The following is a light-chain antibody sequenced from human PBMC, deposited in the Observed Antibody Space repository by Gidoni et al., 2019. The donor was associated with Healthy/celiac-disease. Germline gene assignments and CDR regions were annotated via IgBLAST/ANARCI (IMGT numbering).Light chain of an antibody. Sequence: EIVLTQSPCTLSLSPGERATLSCRASQSVSSNYLAWYQQKPGQAPRLLIYGASSRATGIPDRFSGSGSGTDFTLTISRLEPEDFAVYYCQQYGNSPLTFGGGTKVEIK. CDR3: QQYGNSPLT. CDR1: QSVSSNY. J-gene: IGKJ4*01. V-gene: IGKV3-20*01. CDR2: GAS.